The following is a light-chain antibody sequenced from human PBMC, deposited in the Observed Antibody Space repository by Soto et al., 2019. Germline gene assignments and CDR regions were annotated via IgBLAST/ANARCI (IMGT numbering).Light chain of an antibody. J-gene: IGKJ1*01. V-gene: IGKV3-15*01. CDR1: QTVSSS. CDR3: QQYNNWWT. CDR2: GAS. Sequence: EIAMTQSPDTLSVSPGERATLSCRASQTVSSSLAWYQQKPGQAPRLLIYGASTRATGIPARFSGSGSGTEFTLTISSLQSEDFAVYYCQQYNNWWTFGQGTKVDIK.